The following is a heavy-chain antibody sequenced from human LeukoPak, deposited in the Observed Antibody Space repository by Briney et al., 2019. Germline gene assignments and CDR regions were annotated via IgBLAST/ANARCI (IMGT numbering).Heavy chain of an antibody. CDR2: IKSKTYGGTT. V-gene: IGHV3-15*01. J-gene: IGHJ4*02. Sequence: GGSLRLSCAASGFTFSNAWMSWVRQGPGKGLEWVGRIKSKTYGGTTDYAAPVKGRFTISRDDSKNTVYLQMNSLKTEDTGVYYCSTATSYWGQGSLVTVSS. CDR1: GFTFSNAW. CDR3: STATSY.